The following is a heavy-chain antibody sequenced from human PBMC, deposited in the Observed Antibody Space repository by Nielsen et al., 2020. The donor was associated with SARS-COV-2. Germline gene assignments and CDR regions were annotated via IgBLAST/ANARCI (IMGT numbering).Heavy chain of an antibody. D-gene: IGHD6-13*01. CDR2: IKQDGSEK. CDR1: GFTFSSYW. CDR3: ARDQQYYYYYMDV. Sequence: GESLKISCAASGFTFSSYWMSWVRQAPGKGLEWVANIKQDGSEKYYVDSVKGRFTISRDNAKNSLYLQMNSLRAEDTAVYYCARDQQYYYYYMDVWGKGTTVTVSS. J-gene: IGHJ6*03. V-gene: IGHV3-7*01.